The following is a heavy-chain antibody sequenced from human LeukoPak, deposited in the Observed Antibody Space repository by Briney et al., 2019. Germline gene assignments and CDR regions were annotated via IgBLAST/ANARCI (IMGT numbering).Heavy chain of an antibody. V-gene: IGHV4-59*01. CDR1: GGSINSYY. D-gene: IGHD6-13*01. CDR3: ARLSTNHNRIAAAGNDY. CDR2: IYYSGST. Sequence: SETLSLTCTVSGGSINSYYWSWIRPPPGKELEWIGYIYYSGSTNYNPSLKSRVTVSVDTSKNQFSLKLSSVTAADTAVYYCARLSTNHNRIAAAGNDYWGQGTLVTVSS. J-gene: IGHJ4*02.